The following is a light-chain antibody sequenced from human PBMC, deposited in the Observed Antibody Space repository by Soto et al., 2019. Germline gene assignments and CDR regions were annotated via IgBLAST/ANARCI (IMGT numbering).Light chain of an antibody. J-gene: IGKJ5*01. CDR2: DAS. CDR1: QSVSSY. Sequence: EIVLTQSPATLSLSPGERATLSCRTSQSVSSYFAWYQQKPGRAPRLLIYDASSRATGIPARFIGSVSGTDFTLTISSLEPEDFAVYYCQQRSNWPITFGQGTRLEIK. CDR3: QQRSNWPIT. V-gene: IGKV3-11*01.